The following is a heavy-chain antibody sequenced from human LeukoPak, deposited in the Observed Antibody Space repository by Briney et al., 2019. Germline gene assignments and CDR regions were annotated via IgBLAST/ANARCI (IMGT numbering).Heavy chain of an antibody. CDR3: ATAPNVYYYDY. CDR1: GGSISSCY. D-gene: IGHD2-8*01. J-gene: IGHJ4*02. Sequence: SETLSLTCTVSGGSISSCYWSWIRQPPGKGLEWIGYIYHTGSTNYNPSLKSRVTMSIDLSKNQFSLRLNSVTAADTAVYYCATAPNVYYYDYWGQGALVTVSS. V-gene: IGHV4-59*08. CDR2: IYHTGST.